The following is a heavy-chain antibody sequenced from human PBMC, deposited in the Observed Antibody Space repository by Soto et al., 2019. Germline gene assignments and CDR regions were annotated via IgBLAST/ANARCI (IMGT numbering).Heavy chain of an antibody. Sequence: PWGTLRCPCQACGFNYRMYEMHSVRKAQGKGLERVSYISCNGLTTYCAGFAEGRFTNSRDNAEDSLYLQLNSLRVGDTAVYYCARYGTRGDWWGLGTQVTVSS. V-gene: IGHV3-48*03. CDR2: ISCNGLTT. CDR1: GFNYRMYE. J-gene: IGHJ5*01. D-gene: IGHD3-10*01. CDR3: ARYGTRGDW.